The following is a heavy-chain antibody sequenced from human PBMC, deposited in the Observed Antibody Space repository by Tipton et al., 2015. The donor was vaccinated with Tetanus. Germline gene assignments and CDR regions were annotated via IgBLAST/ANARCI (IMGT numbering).Heavy chain of an antibody. J-gene: IGHJ4*02. CDR3: ARDAYGSGSYFDL. CDR1: RFTFSDYY. D-gene: IGHD3-10*01. V-gene: IGHV3-11*01. CDR2: ISPGGTTI. Sequence: GSLRLSCAASRFTFSDYYMSWIRQAPGKGLDWISYISPGGTTINYIDSVKGRFTISRDNAKNLMFLQMSALRAEDMGVYYCARDAYGSGSYFDLWGLGTQVTVSS.